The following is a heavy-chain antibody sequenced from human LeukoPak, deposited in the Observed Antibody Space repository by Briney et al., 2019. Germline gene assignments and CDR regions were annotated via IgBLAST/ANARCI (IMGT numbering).Heavy chain of an antibody. J-gene: IGHJ5*02. Sequence: ASVKVSCKASGYTFTGYYMHWVRQAPGQGLEWMGWINPNSGGTNYAQKFQGRVTMTRDTSISTAYMELSRLRSDDTAVYYCARDHGGSSGWYWFDPWGQGTLVTVS. V-gene: IGHV1-2*02. CDR1: GYTFTGYY. D-gene: IGHD6-19*01. CDR3: ARDHGGSSGWYWFDP. CDR2: INPNSGGT.